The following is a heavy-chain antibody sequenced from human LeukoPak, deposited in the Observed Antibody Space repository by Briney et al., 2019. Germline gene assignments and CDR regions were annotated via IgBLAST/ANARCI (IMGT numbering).Heavy chain of an antibody. CDR3: AVHYYDRRVVNYNWFDP. V-gene: IGHV4-34*01. D-gene: IGHD3-22*01. CDR2: INHSGST. Sequence: SETLSLTCAVYGGSFSGYYWSWIRQPPGKGLEWIGEINHSGSTNYNPSLKSRVTISVDTSKNQFSLKLSSVTAADTAVYYCAVHYYDRRVVNYNWFDPWGQGTLVTVSS. CDR1: GGSFSGYY. J-gene: IGHJ5*02.